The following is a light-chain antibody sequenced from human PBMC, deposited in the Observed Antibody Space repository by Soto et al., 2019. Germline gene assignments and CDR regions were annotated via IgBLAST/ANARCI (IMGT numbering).Light chain of an antibody. V-gene: IGKV3-20*01. CDR3: QHYHSSPWT. CDR2: GAS. Sequence: IVLTQSPGTLSLSPGERATLSCRASQSVSSSYLAWYQQKPGQAPRLLIYGASSRATGIPDRFSGSGSGADFTLTISSLQPDDFATYYCQHYHSSPWTFGQGTKVDIK. CDR1: QSVSSSY. J-gene: IGKJ1*01.